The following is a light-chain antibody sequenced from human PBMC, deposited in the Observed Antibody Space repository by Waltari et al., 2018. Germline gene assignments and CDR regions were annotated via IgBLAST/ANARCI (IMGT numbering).Light chain of an antibody. CDR1: QSVTSHY. J-gene: IGKJ3*01. CDR3: QQYGNSPFT. CDR2: GAS. Sequence: EIVLTQSPGTLSLSPGERATLSCRASQSVTSHYLAWYQQKPGQAPRLLIYGASSRATDITDRFSGSGSGTDFTLTISRLEPEDFAVYYCQQYGNSPFTFGPGTKVDIK. V-gene: IGKV3-20*01.